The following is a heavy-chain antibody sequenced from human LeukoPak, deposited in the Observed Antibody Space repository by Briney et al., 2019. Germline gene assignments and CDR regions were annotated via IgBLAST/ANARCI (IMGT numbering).Heavy chain of an antibody. CDR1: GFTVSSNY. V-gene: IGHV3-53*01. Sequence: PGGSLRLSCAASGFTVSSNYMSRVRQAPGKGLEWVSVIYSGGSTYYADSVKGRFTISRDNSKNTLYLQMNSLRAEDTAVYYCARGASSGWYGGDLSHPTGYWGQGTLVTVSS. CDR2: IYSGGST. CDR3: ARGASSGWYGGDLSHPTGY. J-gene: IGHJ4*02. D-gene: IGHD6-19*01.